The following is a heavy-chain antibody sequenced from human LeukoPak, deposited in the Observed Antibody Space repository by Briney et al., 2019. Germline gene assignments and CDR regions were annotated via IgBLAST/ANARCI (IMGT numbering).Heavy chain of an antibody. CDR2: INPSGGST. J-gene: IGHJ3*02. D-gene: IGHD6-13*01. CDR3: ARPISRYSSSDAFDI. CDR1: GYSFTSYY. Sequence: GASVKVSCKASGYSFTSYYKHRVRQAPGQGLEWMGMINPSGGSTSYAQKFQGRVTMTRDTSTSTVYMELSSLRSEDTAMYYCARPISRYSSSDAFDIWGQGTMVTVSS. V-gene: IGHV1-46*01.